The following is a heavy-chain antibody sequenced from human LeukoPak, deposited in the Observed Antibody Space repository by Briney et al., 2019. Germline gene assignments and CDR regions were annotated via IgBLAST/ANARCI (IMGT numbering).Heavy chain of an antibody. Sequence: SETLSLTCAVYGGSFSNYYYSWIRQPPGKGLEWIGEINHSGSTNYNPSLKSRVTMSVDTSKNQFSLNLSSATAADAAVYYCARGVGWPHTMTYYYYYMDVWGKGTPVTVSS. D-gene: IGHD1-26*01. V-gene: IGHV4-34*01. CDR3: ARGVGWPHTMTYYYYYMDV. J-gene: IGHJ6*03. CDR2: INHSGST. CDR1: GGSFSNYY.